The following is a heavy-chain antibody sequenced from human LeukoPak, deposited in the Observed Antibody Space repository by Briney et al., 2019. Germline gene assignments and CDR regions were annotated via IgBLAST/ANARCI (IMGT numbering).Heavy chain of an antibody. V-gene: IGHV3-23*01. CDR2: ISGSGGST. CDR3: ARPSTTYYYYYYYMDV. D-gene: IGHD2/OR15-2a*01. Sequence: GGSLRLSCAASGFTFSSYAMSWVRQAPGKGLEWVSAISGSGGSTYDADSVKGRFTISRDNSKNTLYLQMNSLRAEDTAVYYCARPSTTYYYYYYYMDVWGKGTTVTVSS. CDR1: GFTFSSYA. J-gene: IGHJ6*03.